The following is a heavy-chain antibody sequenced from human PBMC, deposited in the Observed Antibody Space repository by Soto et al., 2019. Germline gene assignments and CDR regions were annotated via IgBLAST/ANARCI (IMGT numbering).Heavy chain of an antibody. D-gene: IGHD3-10*01. CDR2: VHHSWGS. CDR1: GGSISSGGYS. CDR3: ARQGFGPLHGLVDV. V-gene: IGHV4-61*08. J-gene: IGHJ6*02. Sequence: PSETLSLTCAVSGGSISSGGYSWSWIRQPPGKGLEWIGYVHHSWGSSYNPSLKSRVAISLDTSKNQFSLKVTSVTATDTAVYYCARQGFGPLHGLVDVWGQGTTVTVSS.